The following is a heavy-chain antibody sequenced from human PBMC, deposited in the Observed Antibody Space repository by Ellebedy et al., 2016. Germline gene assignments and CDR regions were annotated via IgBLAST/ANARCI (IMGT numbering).Heavy chain of an antibody. CDR3: ARVLYSYGYGY. V-gene: IGHV3-74*01. D-gene: IGHD5-18*01. Sequence: GESLKISCAASGFTFSSYWMHWVRQAPGKGLVWVSRIDSDGSSTSYADSVKGRFTISRDNAKNTLYLQMNSLRAEDTAVYYCARVLYSYGYGYWGQGTLVTVSS. J-gene: IGHJ4*02. CDR1: GFTFSSYW. CDR2: IDSDGSST.